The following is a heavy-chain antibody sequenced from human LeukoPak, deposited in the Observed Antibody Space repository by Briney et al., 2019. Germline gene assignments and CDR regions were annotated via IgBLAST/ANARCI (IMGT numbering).Heavy chain of an antibody. D-gene: IGHD6-13*01. CDR3: AKDKGVAAAERYFDL. CDR1: GFTFSSYA. CDR2: ISGSGDNT. J-gene: IGHJ2*01. V-gene: IGHV3-23*01. Sequence: GGSLRLSCAASGFTFSSYAMSWVRQVPGKGLEWVSVISGSGDNTYYADSVKGRFTISRDNSKNMLYLQMNSLRAEDTAVYYCAKDKGVAAAERYFDLWGRGTLVTVSS.